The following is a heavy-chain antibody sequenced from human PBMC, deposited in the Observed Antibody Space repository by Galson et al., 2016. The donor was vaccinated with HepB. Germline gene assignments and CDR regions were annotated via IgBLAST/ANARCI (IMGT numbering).Heavy chain of an antibody. J-gene: IGHJ5*01. D-gene: IGHD6-13*01. CDR2: IYSGGAT. V-gene: IGHV3-53*01. Sequence: SLRLSCATSGFTFSSVWMSWVRQAPGKGLEWVAIIYSGGATYYAESVKGRFTISRDNPKNTLYLQMDGLRVEDTAVYYCARDPGRIAAAGHLDSWGQGTLVTVSS. CDR1: GFTFSSVW. CDR3: ARDPGRIAAAGHLDS.